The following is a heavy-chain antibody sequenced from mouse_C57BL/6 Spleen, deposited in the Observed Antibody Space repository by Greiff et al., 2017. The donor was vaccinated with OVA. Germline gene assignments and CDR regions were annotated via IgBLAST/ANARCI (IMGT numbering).Heavy chain of an antibody. CDR1: GYSFTDYN. Sequence: VQLQQSGPELVKPGASVKISCKASGYSFTDYNMNWVKQSTGKSLEWIGVINPNYGTTSYTQKFKGKATLTVDQSSSTTYMQLNSLTSEDSAVDYCARALYGNYPAWFAYWGQGTLVTVSA. D-gene: IGHD2-10*02. CDR3: ARALYGNYPAWFAY. V-gene: IGHV1-39*01. J-gene: IGHJ3*01. CDR2: INPNYGTT.